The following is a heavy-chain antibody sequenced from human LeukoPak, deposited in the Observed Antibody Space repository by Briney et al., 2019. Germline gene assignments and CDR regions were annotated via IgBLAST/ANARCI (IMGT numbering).Heavy chain of an antibody. Sequence: AETLSLTCAVSGYSISSGYYWGWIRQPPGKGREGIVSIYHSGSTYYKSSLKSRFTISVDTSKNQFSLQRSSVTAADTAVYYCARLGVDEAAPYYFDYWGQGTLVTVSS. J-gene: IGHJ4*02. CDR2: IYHSGST. V-gene: IGHV4-38-2*01. D-gene: IGHD6-25*01. CDR1: GYSISSGYY. CDR3: ARLGVDEAAPYYFDY.